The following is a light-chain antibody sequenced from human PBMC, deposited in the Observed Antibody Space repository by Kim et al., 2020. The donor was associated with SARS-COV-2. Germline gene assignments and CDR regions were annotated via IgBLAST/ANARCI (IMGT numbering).Light chain of an antibody. V-gene: IGLV1-51*01. CDR3: GTWDSSLSARV. Sequence: GQRVTVSCSGNNSNIVNNYVSGYQQLPGTAPKLLIYDNNKRPSGIPDRFSGSKSGTSATLGITGLQTGDEADYYCGTWDSSLSARVFGGGTQLTVL. CDR1: NSNIVNNY. CDR2: DNN. J-gene: IGLJ3*02.